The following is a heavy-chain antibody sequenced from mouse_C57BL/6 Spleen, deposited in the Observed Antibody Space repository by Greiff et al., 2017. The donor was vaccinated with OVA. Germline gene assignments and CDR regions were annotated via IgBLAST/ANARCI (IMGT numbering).Heavy chain of an antibody. V-gene: IGHV1-80*01. D-gene: IGHD1-1*01. Sequence: QVQLQQSGAELVKPGASVKISCKASGYAFSSYWMNWVKQRPGKGLEWIGQIYPGDGDTNYNGKFKGKATLTADKSSSTAYMQLSSLTSEDSAVYVCARESDGSTLSEFDDWGQGTTLTVSS. CDR1: GYAFSSYW. CDR2: IYPGDGDT. J-gene: IGHJ2*01. CDR3: ARESDGSTLSEFDD.